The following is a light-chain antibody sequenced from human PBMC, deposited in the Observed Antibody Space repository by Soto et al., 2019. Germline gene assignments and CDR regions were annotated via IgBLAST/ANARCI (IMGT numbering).Light chain of an antibody. Sequence: DLQMTQSPSPLSASVGDRVTITCRASEGIRNYLAWYQQKPGKPPKLLIYGASTLQSGVPSRFSATGSGTDFTLTISGLQPDDVATYYCQRYNVAPFTFGPGTKVDL. CDR1: EGIRNY. CDR2: GAS. J-gene: IGKJ3*01. V-gene: IGKV1-27*01. CDR3: QRYNVAPFT.